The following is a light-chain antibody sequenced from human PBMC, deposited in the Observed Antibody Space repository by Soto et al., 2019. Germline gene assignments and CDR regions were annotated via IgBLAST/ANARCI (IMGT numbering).Light chain of an antibody. J-gene: IGKJ1*01. V-gene: IGKV3-15*01. Sequence: EIVMTQSPATLSVSPGERATLSCRASQSVSSNLAWYQQKPGQAPRLLIHGASTRATGIPARFSGSGSGTEFTLTISSLQSEDFAVYYCQQYWTFGQGTKVDIK. CDR2: GAS. CDR3: QQYWT. CDR1: QSVSSN.